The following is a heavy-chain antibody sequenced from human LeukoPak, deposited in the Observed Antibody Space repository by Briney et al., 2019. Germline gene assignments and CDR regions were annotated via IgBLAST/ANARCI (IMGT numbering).Heavy chain of an antibody. D-gene: IGHD3-10*01. J-gene: IGHJ6*03. CDR1: DTFTSYG. V-gene: IGHV1-18*01. CDR2: ISAYNGNT. CDR3: ARLYYYGSGSYKDYMDV. Sequence: ASVKVSCKASDTFTSYGISWVRQAPGPGLEWMGWISAYNGNTNYAQKLQGRVTMTTDTSTSTAYMELRSLRSDGTAVYYCARLYYYGSGSYKDYMDVWGKGTTVTISS.